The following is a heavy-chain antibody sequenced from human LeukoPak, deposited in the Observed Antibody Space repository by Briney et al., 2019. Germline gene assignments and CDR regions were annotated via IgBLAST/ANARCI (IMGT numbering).Heavy chain of an antibody. D-gene: IGHD3-9*01. CDR2: ISGSGGST. CDR1: GFTFSSYA. Sequence: PGGSLRLSCAASGFTFSSYAMSWVRQAPGKGLEWVSAISGSGGSTYYADSVKGRFTISRDNSKNTLYLQMNSLRAEDTAVYYCASSMTGYSLYYYYYMDVWGKGTTVTISS. J-gene: IGHJ6*03. V-gene: IGHV3-23*01. CDR3: ASSMTGYSLYYYYYMDV.